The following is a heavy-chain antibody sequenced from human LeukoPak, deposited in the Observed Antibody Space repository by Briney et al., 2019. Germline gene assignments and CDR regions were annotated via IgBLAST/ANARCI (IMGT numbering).Heavy chain of an antibody. CDR1: GFTFSSYW. CDR3: ARVVEELLSYYYYYYMDV. CDR2: INSDGSST. D-gene: IGHD1-26*01. Sequence: GGSLRLSCAASGFTFSSYWMHWVRQAPGKGLVSVSRINSDGSSTSYADSVKGRFTISRDNAKNTLYLQMNSLRAEDTAVYYCARVVEELLSYYYYYYMDVWGKGTTVTVSS. V-gene: IGHV3-74*01. J-gene: IGHJ6*03.